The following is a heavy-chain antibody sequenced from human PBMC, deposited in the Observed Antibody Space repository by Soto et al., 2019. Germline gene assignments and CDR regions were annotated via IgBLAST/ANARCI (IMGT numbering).Heavy chain of an antibody. J-gene: IGHJ6*02. CDR1: GFTFSSYG. CDR2: MWYDGSNK. V-gene: IGHV3-33*01. Sequence: LRLSCAASGFTFSSYGMHWVRQAPGKGLEWVAVMWYDGSNKYYADSVKGRFTISRDNSKNTLYLQMNSLRAEDTAVYYCARDRETYYYYGMDVWGQGTTVTVSS. CDR3: ARDRETYYYYGMDV.